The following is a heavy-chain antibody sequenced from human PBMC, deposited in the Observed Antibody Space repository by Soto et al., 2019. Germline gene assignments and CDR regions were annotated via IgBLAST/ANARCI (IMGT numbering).Heavy chain of an antibody. D-gene: IGHD5-18*01. J-gene: IGHJ4*02. CDR2: INPNSGGT. V-gene: IGHV1-2*02. CDR3: AKTPGTAMVKYYFDY. Sequence: ASVKVSCKASGYTFTGYYMHWVRQAPGQGLEWMGWINPNSGGTNYAQKFQGRVTMTRDTSISTAYMELSRLRSDDTAVYYCAKTPGTAMVKYYFDYWGQGTLVTVPQ. CDR1: GYTFTGYY.